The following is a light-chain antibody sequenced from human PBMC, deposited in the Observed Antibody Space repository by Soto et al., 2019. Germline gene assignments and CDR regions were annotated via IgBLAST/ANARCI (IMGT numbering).Light chain of an antibody. CDR1: QSVSSSY. CDR2: RAS. V-gene: IGKV3-20*01. J-gene: IGKJ5*01. CDR3: QQCASSAIT. Sequence: DIVLTQSPGTLSLSPGERATLSCRASQSVSSSYLAWYQQKPGQPPRLLIYRASSRATGIPDRFSGSGSGTDFTLTISRLEPEDFAVYFCQQCASSAITFGQGTRLEIK.